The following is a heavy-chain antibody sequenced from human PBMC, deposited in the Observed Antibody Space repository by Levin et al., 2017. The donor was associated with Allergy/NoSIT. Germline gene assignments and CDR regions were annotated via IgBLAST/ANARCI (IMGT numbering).Heavy chain of an antibody. CDR1: GNSFTAYW. J-gene: IGHJ4*02. V-gene: IGHV5-51*01. CDR3: ARLGSFFRYSSGWDYFDY. D-gene: IGHD6-19*01. CDR2: IYPGDSEI. Sequence: GGSLRLSCKGSGNSFTAYWIGWVRQMPGKGLEWMGIIYPGDSEIRYSPSFHGQVTISADKSISTAYLQWSSLKASDTAMYYCARLGSFFRYSSGWDYFDYWGQGTLVTVSS.